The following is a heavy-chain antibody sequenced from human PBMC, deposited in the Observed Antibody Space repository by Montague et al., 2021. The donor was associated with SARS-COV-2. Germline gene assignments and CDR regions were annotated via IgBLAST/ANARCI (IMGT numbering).Heavy chain of an antibody. CDR3: ARDLVVTDGISDY. Sequence: SRRLSCAASGFIFSYFEMNWVRQAPGKGLEWISYISGAGTTIYYADSVKGRFTISRDNAKNSLYLQMNSLRAEDTAVYYCARDLVVTDGISDYWGQGTLVTVSS. J-gene: IGHJ4*02. CDR2: ISGAGTTI. CDR1: GFIFSYFE. D-gene: IGHD2-8*02. V-gene: IGHV3-48*03.